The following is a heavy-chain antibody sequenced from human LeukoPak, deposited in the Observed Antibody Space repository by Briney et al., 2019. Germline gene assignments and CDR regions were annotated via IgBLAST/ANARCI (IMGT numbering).Heavy chain of an antibody. D-gene: IGHD2-15*01. V-gene: IGHV1-18*01. CDR3: ARKGCIGNCYLFDY. CDR2: INTNNVNT. Sequence: ASVKVSCKASGYTLSSYGINWVRQAPGQGLEWMGWINTNNVNTNYAQKFQGRVTMTRDTSTSTAYMELRSLGSDDTAVYYCARKGCIGNCYLFDYWGQGTLVTVSS. CDR1: GYTLSSYG. J-gene: IGHJ4*02.